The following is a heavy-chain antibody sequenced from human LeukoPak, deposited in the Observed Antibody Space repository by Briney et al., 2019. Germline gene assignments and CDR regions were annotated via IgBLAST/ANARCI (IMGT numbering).Heavy chain of an antibody. D-gene: IGHD1-26*01. CDR2: ISYDGSNK. CDR1: GFTFSSYA. V-gene: IGHV3-30-3*01. CDR3: ARAHHWEPLDY. J-gene: IGHJ4*02. Sequence: GGSLRLSCAASGFTFSSYAMHWVRQAPGKGLEWVAVISYDGSNKYYADSVKGRFTISRDNSKNTLYLQMNSLRAEDTAVYYCARAHHWEPLDYWGQGTLVTVSS.